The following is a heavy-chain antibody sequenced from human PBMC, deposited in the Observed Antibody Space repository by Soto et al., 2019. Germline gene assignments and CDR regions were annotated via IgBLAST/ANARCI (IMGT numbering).Heavy chain of an antibody. D-gene: IGHD2-2*01. CDR3: ARGIGYCSSINCYSSRRLRFDS. CDR1: GGSFSGYY. J-gene: IGHJ4*02. Sequence: QVQLQQWGAGLLKPSETLSLTCAVYGGSFSGYYWTWIRQSPEKGLEWIGEVNHSGTTYYNPSLKTRVTISVPTPKNQFSLKMNSVTAADTAVYYCARGIGYCSSINCYSSRRLRFDSWGQGTLVTVSS. CDR2: VNHSGTT. V-gene: IGHV4-34*01.